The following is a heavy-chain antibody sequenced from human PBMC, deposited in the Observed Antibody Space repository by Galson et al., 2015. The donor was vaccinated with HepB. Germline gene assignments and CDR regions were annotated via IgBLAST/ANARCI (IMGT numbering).Heavy chain of an antibody. CDR2: YVPILDVA. Sequence: SVKVSCKASGGTFTTYNINWVRQAPGQGLEWMGRYVPILDVANYAPKFQGRVTITADKSTTTVYLEVHSLRSDDTAVYYCAKNRVYDYYFYAMDVWGQGTTVTVSS. D-gene: IGHD6-13*01. CDR3: AKNRVYDYYFYAMDV. CDR1: GGTFTTYN. V-gene: IGHV1-69*02. J-gene: IGHJ6*02.